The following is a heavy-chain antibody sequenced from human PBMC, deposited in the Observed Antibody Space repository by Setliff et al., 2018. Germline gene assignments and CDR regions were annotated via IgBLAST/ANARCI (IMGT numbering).Heavy chain of an antibody. D-gene: IGHD6-13*01. CDR3: ARERGAGSSRWYSHDGCDI. V-gene: IGHV3-74*01. Sequence: GGSLRLSCAASGFTFGSNWMNWVRQAPGKGLVWVSRIYSDGSMTDYADSVKGRFTISRDNARNILYLQMNSLKIEDTAVYFCARERGAGSSRWYSHDGCDIWGQGTMVTVSS. J-gene: IGHJ3*02. CDR1: GFTFGSNW. CDR2: IYSDGSMT.